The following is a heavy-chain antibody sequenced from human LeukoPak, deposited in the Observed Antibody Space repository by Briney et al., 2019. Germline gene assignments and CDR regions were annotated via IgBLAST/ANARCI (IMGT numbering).Heavy chain of an antibody. V-gene: IGHV1-2*02. Sequence: GASVKVSCKASGYTFTDYYIHWVRQAPGQGLEWMGWINPNTGGTNYAQNFQGRVTMTRDTPISTAYMELSRLRSDDTAVYYCARAPYTSSWYEFDQWGQGTTVTVS. D-gene: IGHD6-13*01. J-gene: IGHJ4*02. CDR1: GYTFTDYY. CDR2: INPNTGGT. CDR3: ARAPYTSSWYEFDQ.